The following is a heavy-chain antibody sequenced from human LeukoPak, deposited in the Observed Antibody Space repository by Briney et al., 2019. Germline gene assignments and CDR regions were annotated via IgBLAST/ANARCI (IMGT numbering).Heavy chain of an antibody. CDR2: ISGSST. V-gene: IGHV3-23*01. Sequence: GGSLRLSCAASGFTFSTYAMSWVRQAPGKGLEWVSTISGSSTYDADSVKGRFTISRDNSKNSLYLQMNSLRAEDTAVYYCARATMNWLGVSRSLGAFDIWGQGTMVTVAS. J-gene: IGHJ3*02. CDR1: GFTFSTYA. D-gene: IGHD6-13*01. CDR3: ARATMNWLGVSRSLGAFDI.